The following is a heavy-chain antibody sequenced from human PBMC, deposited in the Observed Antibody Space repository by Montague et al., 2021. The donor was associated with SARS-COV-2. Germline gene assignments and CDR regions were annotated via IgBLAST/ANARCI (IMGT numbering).Heavy chain of an antibody. CDR1: GGSISSNNYY. D-gene: IGHD3-9*01. CDR3: ARPVSYYDILSSSTNWFDP. J-gene: IGHJ5*02. CDR2: IYDSGST. V-gene: IGHV4-39*02. Sequence: SETLSLTCTVSGGSISSNNYYWDWIRQPPGKGLEWIESIYDSGSTYYXXXLKSRVTISVDTSKNHFSLKLNSVTAADTAAYYCARPVSYYDILSSSTNWFDPWGQGTLVTVSS.